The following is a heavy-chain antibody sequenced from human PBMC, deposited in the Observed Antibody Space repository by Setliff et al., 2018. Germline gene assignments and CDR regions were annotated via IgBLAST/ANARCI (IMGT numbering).Heavy chain of an antibody. V-gene: IGHV4-30-2*01. J-gene: IGHJ4*02. Sequence: SETLSLTCAVSGGSISSGGYSWSWIRQPPGKGLEWIGSIYHSGSTYYNPSLKSRVTISVYRSKNQFSLKLSSVTAADTAVYYCARVDWGYSCKWSSDDRGQGTLVTVAS. CDR2: IYHSGST. CDR3: ARVDWGYSCKWSSDD. CDR1: GGSISSGGYS. D-gene: IGHD5-12*01.